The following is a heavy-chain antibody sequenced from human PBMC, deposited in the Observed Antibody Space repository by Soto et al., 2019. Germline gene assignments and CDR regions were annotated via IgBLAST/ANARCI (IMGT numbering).Heavy chain of an antibody. Sequence: QLQLQESDPGLVRPSESLSLTCSVSGGSTKTSNTYWGWIRQPPGKGLEWIGYIYHSGTTYYNPSPTGRVTIPADTSKNHFSLKLTSVTAADTAVYYCARSMTGRLLDYWGQGTLVTVSS. V-gene: IGHV4-39*02. CDR1: GGSTKTSNTY. D-gene: IGHD4-17*01. CDR2: IYHSGTT. J-gene: IGHJ4*02. CDR3: ARSMTGRLLDY.